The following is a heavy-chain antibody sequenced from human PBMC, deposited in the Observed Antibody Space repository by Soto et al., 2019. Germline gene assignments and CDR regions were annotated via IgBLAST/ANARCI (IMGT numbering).Heavy chain of an antibody. Sequence: GGSLRLSCAASGFTFSNAWMSWVRQAPGKGLEWVGRIKSKTDGGTTDYAAPVKGRFTISRDDSKNTLYLQMNSLKTEDTAVYYCTTDRNYDYVWGSYSQDYWGQGTLVTVYS. D-gene: IGHD3-16*01. CDR3: TTDRNYDYVWGSYSQDY. V-gene: IGHV3-15*01. CDR2: IKSKTDGGTT. CDR1: GFTFSNAW. J-gene: IGHJ4*02.